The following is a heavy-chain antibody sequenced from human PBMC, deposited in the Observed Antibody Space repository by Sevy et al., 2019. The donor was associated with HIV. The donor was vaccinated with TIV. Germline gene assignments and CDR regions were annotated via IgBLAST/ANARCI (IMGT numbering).Heavy chain of an antibody. CDR3: ARAPPIVVVPGAPSWFDP. D-gene: IGHD2-2*01. CDR1: GGSLSGYY. Sequence: SETLSLTCAVYGGSLSGYYWNWIRQPPGKGLEWIGEINDTGSTNYNPSLKSRVTISVDTSKTQVSLKLSSVTAADTAIYYCARAPPIVVVPGAPSWFDPWGQGSLVTVSS. CDR2: INDTGST. J-gene: IGHJ5*02. V-gene: IGHV4-34*01.